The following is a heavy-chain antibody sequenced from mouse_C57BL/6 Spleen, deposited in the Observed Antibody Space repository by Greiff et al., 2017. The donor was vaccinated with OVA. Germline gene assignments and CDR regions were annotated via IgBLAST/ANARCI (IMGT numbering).Heavy chain of an antibody. CDR2: ISYDGRN. CDR1: GYSITSGYY. CDR3: ARERDAMDY. V-gene: IGHV3-6*01. Sequence: EVQLQEPGPGLVKPSQSLSFTCSVTGYSITSGYYWYWIRQFPGNKLEWMGFISYDGRNNYNPSLKNRITITRDKSKNQWFLKLSSMTTEDTATYYCARERDAMDYWGQGTSVTVSS. J-gene: IGHJ4*01.